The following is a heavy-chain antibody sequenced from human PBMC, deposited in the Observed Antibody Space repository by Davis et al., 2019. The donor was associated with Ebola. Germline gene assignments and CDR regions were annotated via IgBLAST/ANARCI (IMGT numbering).Heavy chain of an antibody. D-gene: IGHD3-22*01. J-gene: IGHJ4*02. CDR3: ARSYYYDTSGNSIPYFDY. Sequence: ASVKVSCKASGYTFTSFGVLWVRQAPGQRLEWMGWISAGKANTNYSQKFQGRVTFTRDTSASTAYMEQSSLTSDDTAVYYCARSYYYDTSGNSIPYFDYWGQETLVTVSS. V-gene: IGHV1-3*01. CDR2: ISAGKANT. CDR1: GYTFTSFG.